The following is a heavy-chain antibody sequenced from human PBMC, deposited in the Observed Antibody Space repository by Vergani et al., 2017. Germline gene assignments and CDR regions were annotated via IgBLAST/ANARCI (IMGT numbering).Heavy chain of an antibody. V-gene: IGHV4-34*01. CDR2: INHSGST. J-gene: IGHJ3*02. D-gene: IGHD3-22*01. Sequence: QVQLQQWGAGLLKPSETLSLTCAVYGGSFSGYYWSWIRQPPGKGLEWIGEINHSGSTNYNPSLKSRVTISVDTSKNQFSLKLSSVTAADTAVYYCARGPLYYYDMRRAFDIWGQGTTVTVSS. CDR1: GGSFSGYY. CDR3: ARGPLYYYDMRRAFDI.